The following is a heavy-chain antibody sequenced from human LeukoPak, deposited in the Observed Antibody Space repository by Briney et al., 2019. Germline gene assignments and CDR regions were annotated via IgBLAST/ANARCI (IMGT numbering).Heavy chain of an antibody. CDR3: AKDSGDYSFDY. CDR2: IGSAGNNK. J-gene: IGHJ4*02. Sequence: SGGSLRLSCAASGFTFSSYGIHWVRQAPGKGLEWVAFIGSAGNNKYYADSVKGRFTFSRDNFKNTLYLQMNSLRAEDTAVYYCAKDSGDYSFDYWGQGTLVTVSS. CDR1: GFTFSSYG. V-gene: IGHV3-30*02. D-gene: IGHD4-17*01.